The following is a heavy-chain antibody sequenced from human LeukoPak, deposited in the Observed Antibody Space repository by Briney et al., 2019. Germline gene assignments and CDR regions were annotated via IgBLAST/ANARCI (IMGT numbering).Heavy chain of an antibody. Sequence: GSTLKVSCKASGGTFSGYAISWVRQAPGQGLEWMGGITTIFGTANYAQKFQGRVTITADESTSTAYMELSSLRSEDTAVYYCARYGVRSCSSTSCFYYYYGMDVWGQGTTVTV. J-gene: IGHJ6*02. D-gene: IGHD2-2*01. CDR3: ARYGVRSCSSTSCFYYYYGMDV. V-gene: IGHV1-69*01. CDR1: GGTFSGYA. CDR2: ITTIFGTA.